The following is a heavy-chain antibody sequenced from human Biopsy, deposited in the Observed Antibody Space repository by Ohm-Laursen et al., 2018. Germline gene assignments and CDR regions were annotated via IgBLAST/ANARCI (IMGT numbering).Heavy chain of an antibody. D-gene: IGHD6-19*01. V-gene: IGHV4-59*01. CDR1: GGSFTGFY. CDR3: ARGMRSSGWPYFDS. J-gene: IGHJ4*02. CDR2: IYDRGST. Sequence: GTLSLTCAVYGGSFTGFYWTWIRQPPGQGLEYIGYIYDRGSTANYNPSLESRVTMSVDMPKNQFSLKLSSVTAADTAIYYCARGMRSSGWPYFDSWGQGTLVTVSS.